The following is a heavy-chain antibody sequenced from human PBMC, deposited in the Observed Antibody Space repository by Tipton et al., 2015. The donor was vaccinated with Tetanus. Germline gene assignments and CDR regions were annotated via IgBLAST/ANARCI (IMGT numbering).Heavy chain of an antibody. CDR2: ISGSSLRP. Sequence: SLRLSCAVSGFTFSSYGMGWVRQAPGKGLQWVSAISGSSLRPYYADSVKGRFTISRDNSKNTVWLQLNSLRGDDTAIYYCAKEALGVLGVWGKGTPVTVSP. V-gene: IGHV3-23*01. CDR1: GFTFSSYG. CDR3: AKEALGVLGV. J-gene: IGHJ6*04.